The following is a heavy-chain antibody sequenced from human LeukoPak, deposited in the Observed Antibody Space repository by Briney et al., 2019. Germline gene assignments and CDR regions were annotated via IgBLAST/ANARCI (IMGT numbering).Heavy chain of an antibody. Sequence: SETLSLTCTASGGSIGSTTYYWGWIRQPPGKELECIGSIYYSGSTYYNPSLKSRATISLDTSKNQFSPKLSSVTAADTAVYYCARHKQSGTYYDAFDIWGQGTMVTVSS. CDR3: ARHKQSGTYYDAFDI. V-gene: IGHV4-39*01. CDR2: IYYSGST. J-gene: IGHJ3*02. D-gene: IGHD1-26*01. CDR1: GGSIGSTTYY.